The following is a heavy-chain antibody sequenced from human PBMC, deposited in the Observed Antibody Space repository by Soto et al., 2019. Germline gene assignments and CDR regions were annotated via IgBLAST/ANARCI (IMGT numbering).Heavy chain of an antibody. V-gene: IGHV3-30-3*01. CDR2: ISYDGSNK. CDR3: ARDHSITIFVVFIIDSYYGRDV. D-gene: IGHD3-3*01. J-gene: IGHJ6*02. Sequence: QVQLVESGGGVVQPGRSLRLSCAASGFTFSSYAMHWVRQAPGKGLEWVAVISYDGSNKYYADSVKGRFTISRDNYKHQLYLQMNSLRAEDTAVYYCARDHSITIFVVFIIDSYYGRDVWGQGTTVTVSS. CDR1: GFTFSSYA.